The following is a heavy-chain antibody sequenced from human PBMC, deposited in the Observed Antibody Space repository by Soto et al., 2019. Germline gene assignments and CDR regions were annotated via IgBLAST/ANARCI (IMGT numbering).Heavy chain of an antibody. CDR3: ARDAVEGYSYGDY. CDR2: ISAYNGNT. Sequence: ASVKVSCKASGYTFTSYGISWVRQAPGQGLEWMGWISAYNGNTNNAQKIQGRVTMTTDTSTSTAYMKLRSLRSDDTAVYYCARDAVEGYSYGDYWGQGTLVTVSS. V-gene: IGHV1-18*01. J-gene: IGHJ4*02. D-gene: IGHD5-18*01. CDR1: GYTFTSYG.